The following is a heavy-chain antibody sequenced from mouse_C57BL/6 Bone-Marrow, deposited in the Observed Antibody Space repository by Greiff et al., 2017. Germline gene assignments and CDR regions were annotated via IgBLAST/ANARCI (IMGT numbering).Heavy chain of an antibody. D-gene: IGHD1-1*01. CDR1: GYTFTSYW. J-gene: IGHJ3*01. CDR2: IYPRSGNT. Sequence: QVQLKQPGAELVKPGASVKMSCKASGYTFTSYWITWVKQRPGQGLEWIGEIYPRSGNTYYNEKFKGKATLTADKSSSTAYMELRSLTSEDSAVYFCATLREAYWGQGTLVTVSA. CDR3: ATLREAY. V-gene: IGHV1-55*01.